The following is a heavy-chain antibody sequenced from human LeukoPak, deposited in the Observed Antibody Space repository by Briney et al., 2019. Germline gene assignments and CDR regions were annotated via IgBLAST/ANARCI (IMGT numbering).Heavy chain of an antibody. CDR1: GGSISSYY. J-gene: IGHJ3*02. V-gene: IGHV4-59*08. CDR3: ARVELYCSSTSCSNDAFDI. Sequence: PSETLSLTCTVSGGSISSYYWSWIRQPPGKGLEWIGYIYYSGSTNYNPSLKSRVTISVDTSTNQFSLKLSSVTAADTAVYYCARVELYCSSTSCSNDAFDIWGQGTMVTVSS. D-gene: IGHD2-2*01. CDR2: IYYSGST.